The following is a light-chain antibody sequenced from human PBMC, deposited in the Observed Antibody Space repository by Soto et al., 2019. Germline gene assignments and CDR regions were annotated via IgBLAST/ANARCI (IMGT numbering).Light chain of an antibody. CDR3: T. J-gene: IGKJ1*01. CDR1: QSISSW. V-gene: IGKV1-5*03. CDR2: KAS. Sequence: DIQMTQSPSTLSASVGDRVTITCRASQSISSWLAWYQQKPGKAPKLLIYKASSLESGVPSRFSGSGSGTEFTLTISSLQPDDFVTYSKTFGQGTKVEIK.